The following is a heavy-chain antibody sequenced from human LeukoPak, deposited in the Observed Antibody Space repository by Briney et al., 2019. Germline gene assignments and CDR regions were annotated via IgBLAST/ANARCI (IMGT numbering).Heavy chain of an antibody. CDR1: GDTFSSYI. CDR3: ARVGQQVPLDY. V-gene: IGHV1-69*02. D-gene: IGHD6-13*01. Sequence: ASVKVSCKASGDTFSSYIISWVRQAPGQGLGWMGRIIPILGIANYAQKFQGRVTITADKSTSTAYMELSRLRSEDTAVYYCARVGQQVPLDYWAKETLLTVSS. CDR2: IIPILGIA. J-gene: IGHJ4*02.